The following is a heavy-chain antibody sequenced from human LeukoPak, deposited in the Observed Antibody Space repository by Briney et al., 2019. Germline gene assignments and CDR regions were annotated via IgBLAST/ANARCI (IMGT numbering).Heavy chain of an antibody. CDR3: ARKGNYDPGFDY. D-gene: IGHD3-3*01. Sequence: PSETLSLTCTVSGGSISSYYWSWIRQPPGKGLEWIGYIYYSGSTNYNPSLKSRVTISVDTSKNQFSLKLSSVTAADTAVYYCARKGNYDPGFDYWGQGTLVTVSS. CDR2: IYYSGST. CDR1: GGSISSYY. V-gene: IGHV4-59*01. J-gene: IGHJ4*02.